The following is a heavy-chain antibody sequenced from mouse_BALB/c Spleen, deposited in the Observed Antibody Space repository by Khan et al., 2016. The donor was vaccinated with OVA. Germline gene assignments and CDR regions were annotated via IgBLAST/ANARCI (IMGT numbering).Heavy chain of an antibody. D-gene: IGHD2-14*01. Sequence: EVQLVESGGGLVQPGGSRKLSCAASGFTFSTFGMHWVRQAPEKGLEWVAYISSGSSTIYYADTVKGRFTISRDNPKNTLFLQMTSLRSEDTAMYYWARSRYDLWYCDVWGAGTTVTVSS. CDR1: GFTFSTFG. CDR2: ISSGSSTI. CDR3: ARSRYDLWYCDV. J-gene: IGHJ1*01. V-gene: IGHV5-17*02.